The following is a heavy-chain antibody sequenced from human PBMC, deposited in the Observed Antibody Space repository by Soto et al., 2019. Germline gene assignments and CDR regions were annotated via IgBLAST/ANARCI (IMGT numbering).Heavy chain of an antibody. J-gene: IGHJ4*02. CDR2: IIPIFGTA. V-gene: IGHV1-69*06. CDR3: ARGSFGVVYAMAPYDFDY. D-gene: IGHD2-8*02. CDR1: GGTFSSYA. Sequence: QVQLVQSGAEVKKPGSSVKVSCKASGGTFSSYAISWVRQAPGQGLEWMGGIIPIFGTANYAQKFQGRVTITADKSTSTAYMELISLRSEDTAVYYCARGSFGVVYAMAPYDFDYWGQGTLVTVSS.